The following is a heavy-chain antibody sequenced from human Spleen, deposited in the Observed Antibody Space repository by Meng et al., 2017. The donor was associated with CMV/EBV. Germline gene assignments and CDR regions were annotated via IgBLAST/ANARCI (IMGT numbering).Heavy chain of an antibody. CDR3: ARDYGAALDY. J-gene: IGHJ4*02. D-gene: IGHD4/OR15-4a*01. Sequence: SETLSLTCTVSGGSISNYYWNWIRQPPGKGLEWIAYIYYTGRINYNPSLQSRVTMSVDTSENRFSLNLSSVTAADTAIYYCARDYGAALDYWGQGMLVTVSS. CDR1: GGSISNYY. CDR2: IYYTGRI. V-gene: IGHV4-59*01.